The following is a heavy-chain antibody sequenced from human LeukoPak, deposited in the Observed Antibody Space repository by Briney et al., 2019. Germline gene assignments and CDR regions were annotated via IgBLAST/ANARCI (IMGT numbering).Heavy chain of an antibody. CDR3: ASASRRYSGHDLGLNYYYYGMDV. CDR2: IIPIFGTA. V-gene: IGHV1-69*13. J-gene: IGHJ6*02. CDR1: GGTFSSYA. Sequence: SVKVSCKASGGTFSSYAISWVRQAPGQGLEWMGGIIPIFGTANYAQKFQGRVTITADESTSTAYMELSSLRSEDTAVYYCASASRRYSGHDLGLNYYYYGMDVWGQGTTVTVSS. D-gene: IGHD5-12*01.